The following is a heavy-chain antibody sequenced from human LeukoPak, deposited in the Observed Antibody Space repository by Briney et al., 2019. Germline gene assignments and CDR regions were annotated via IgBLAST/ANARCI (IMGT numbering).Heavy chain of an antibody. Sequence: SQTLSLTCAISGDSVSSNSASWNWIRQSPSRGLEWLGRTYYRSKWYHDYAVSVKSRITINSDTSRNQFSLQLNSVTPEDTAVYYCARLRLRPRSWFDPWGQGTLVTVSS. CDR3: ARLRLRPRSWFDP. CDR1: GDSVSSNSAS. D-gene: IGHD2-21*02. CDR2: TYYRSKWYH. J-gene: IGHJ5*02. V-gene: IGHV6-1*01.